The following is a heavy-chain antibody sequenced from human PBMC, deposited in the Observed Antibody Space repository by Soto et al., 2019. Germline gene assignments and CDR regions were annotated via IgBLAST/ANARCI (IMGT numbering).Heavy chain of an antibody. D-gene: IGHD6-19*01. Sequence: QITLKESGPTLVKPTQTLTLTCTFSGFSLSTSGVGVGWIRQPPGKALEWLALIYWDDDKRYSPSLKSRLTITKDTSKNQVVLTMTNMDPVDTATYYCAHRHGEQWLVSEYFDYWGQGTLVTVSS. J-gene: IGHJ4*02. CDR3: AHRHGEQWLVSEYFDY. V-gene: IGHV2-5*02. CDR2: IYWDDDK. CDR1: GFSLSTSGVG.